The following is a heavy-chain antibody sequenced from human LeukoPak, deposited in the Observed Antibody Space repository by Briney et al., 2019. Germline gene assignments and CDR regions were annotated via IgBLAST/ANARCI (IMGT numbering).Heavy chain of an antibody. J-gene: IGHJ4*02. Sequence: ASVKVSCKASGGTFNSYAISWVRQAPGQGLEWMGGIIPVFGTAIYAQKFQGRVTITADESTSTAYMELRSLRSEDTAVYYCAREALDSSGYYYGPPLGYFDYWGQGTLVTVSS. CDR2: IIPVFGTA. D-gene: IGHD3-22*01. CDR3: AREALDSSGYYYGPPLGYFDY. V-gene: IGHV1-69*13. CDR1: GGTFNSYA.